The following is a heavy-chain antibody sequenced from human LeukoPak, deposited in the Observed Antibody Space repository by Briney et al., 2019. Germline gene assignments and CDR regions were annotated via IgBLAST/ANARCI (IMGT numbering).Heavy chain of an antibody. D-gene: IGHD1-26*01. J-gene: IGHJ4*02. CDR1: GYTFTGYY. CDR3: ARQSGTYWGLDY. CDR2: MNVKTGAT. V-gene: IGHV1-2*02. Sequence: ASVKVSCKASGYTFTGYYMYWVRQAPGHGLEWLGWMNVKTGATSSAQKFPGRFTMTRDTSIGTASMEFSSLTSDDTAVYYCARQSGTYWGLDYWGQGTLVTVSS.